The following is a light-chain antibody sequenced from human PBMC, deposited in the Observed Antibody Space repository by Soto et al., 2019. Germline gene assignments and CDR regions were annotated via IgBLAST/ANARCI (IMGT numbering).Light chain of an antibody. V-gene: IGKV1-9*01. CDR1: QGISSY. CDR3: QQVNSHPRT. J-gene: IGKJ4*01. CDR2: AAS. Sequence: IQFTQSPSSLSASVGDRVTITCRASQGISSYLAWYQQKPGKAPKLLIYAASTLQSGVPSRFSGSGSGTDFTLTISSLQPEDFATYYCQQVNSHPRTFGGGTKVDIK.